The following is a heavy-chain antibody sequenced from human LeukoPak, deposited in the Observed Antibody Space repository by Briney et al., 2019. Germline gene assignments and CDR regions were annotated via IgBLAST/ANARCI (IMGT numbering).Heavy chain of an antibody. V-gene: IGHV1-8*02. CDR1: GYTFTSYG. J-gene: IGHJ6*02. CDR2: MNPNSGNT. CDR3: ARGNYCSSTSCYLAYYYYYGMDV. Sequence: ASVKVSCKASGYTFTSYGISWVRQATGQGLEWMGWMNPNSGNTGYAQKFQGRVTMTRNTSISTAYMELSSLRSEDTAVYYCARGNYCSSTSCYLAYYYYYGMDVWGQGTTVTVSS. D-gene: IGHD2-2*01.